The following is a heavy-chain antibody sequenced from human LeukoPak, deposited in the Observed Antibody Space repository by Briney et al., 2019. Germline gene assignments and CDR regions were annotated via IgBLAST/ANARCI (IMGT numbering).Heavy chain of an antibody. V-gene: IGHV4-34*01. CDR1: GGSFSGYY. CDR2: IYHSGST. D-gene: IGHD3-3*01. J-gene: IGHJ6*03. CDR3: ARGKTPRDFWSGRYYYYYMDV. Sequence: SETLSLTCAVYGGSFSGYYWSWIRQPPGKGLEWIGEIYHSGSTNYNPSLKSRVTISVDTSKNQFSLKLSSVTAADTAVYYCARGKTPRDFWSGRYYYYYMDVWGKGTTVTVSS.